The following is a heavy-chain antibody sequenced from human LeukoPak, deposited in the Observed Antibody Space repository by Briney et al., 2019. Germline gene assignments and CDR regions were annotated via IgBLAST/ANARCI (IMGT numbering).Heavy chain of an antibody. CDR2: ISGSGDST. Sequence: GGSPRPSCAAAWFTFNNYSNRWVRQAPGEGVEGVLGISGSGDSTYYADSVKGRFTISTDNSKNTLYLQMNSLRAEDTAVYYCARRAGIAVAGAFDYWGQGTLVTVSS. J-gene: IGHJ4*02. CDR3: ARRAGIAVAGAFDY. V-gene: IGHV3-23*01. CDR1: WFTFNNYS. D-gene: IGHD6-19*01.